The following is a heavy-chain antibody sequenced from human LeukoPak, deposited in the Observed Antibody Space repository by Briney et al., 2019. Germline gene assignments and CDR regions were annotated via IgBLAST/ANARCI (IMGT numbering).Heavy chain of an antibody. J-gene: IGHJ3*02. D-gene: IGHD3-10*01. CDR2: IYHSGST. CDR1: GGSISSDAYS. V-gene: IGHV4-30-2*01. Sequence: SQTLSLTCAVSGGSISSDAYSWSWIRQPPGEGLEWIGYIYHSGSTFYNPSLKSRVTISVDRSKNQFSLKLSSVTAADTAVYYCARERSDGSGSYMAFDIWGQGTMVTVSS. CDR3: ARERSDGSGSYMAFDI.